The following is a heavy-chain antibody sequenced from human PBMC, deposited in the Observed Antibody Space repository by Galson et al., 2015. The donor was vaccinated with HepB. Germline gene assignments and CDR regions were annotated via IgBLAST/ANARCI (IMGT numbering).Heavy chain of an antibody. D-gene: IGHD2-15*01. CDR3: ARDQRGHCGGGSCYPSDY. J-gene: IGHJ4*02. V-gene: IGHV3-30*04. CDR1: GFTFSNYA. Sequence: SLRLSCAASGFTFSNYAMHWVRQAPGKGLEWVAVISYDGSNKLYADSVKGRFTISRDNSKNTLYVQMNSLRAEDTAVYYCARDQRGHCGGGSCYPSDYWGQGTLVTVSS. CDR2: ISYDGSNK.